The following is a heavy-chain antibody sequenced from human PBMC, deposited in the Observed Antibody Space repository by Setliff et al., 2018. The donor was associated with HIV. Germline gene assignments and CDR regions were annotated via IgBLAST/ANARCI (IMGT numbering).Heavy chain of an antibody. V-gene: IGHV4-38-2*01. CDR3: ARTRGYTYGYIDS. D-gene: IGHD5-18*01. J-gene: IGHJ4*02. Sequence: SETLSLTCAVSGYSISSAYYWGWIRQPPGKGLEWIGSIYYSGSTYYNPSLKSRVTISVDTSKNQFSLKLNSVTAADTAVYYCARTRGYTYGYIDSWAQGTLVTVSS. CDR1: GYSISSAYY. CDR2: IYYSGST.